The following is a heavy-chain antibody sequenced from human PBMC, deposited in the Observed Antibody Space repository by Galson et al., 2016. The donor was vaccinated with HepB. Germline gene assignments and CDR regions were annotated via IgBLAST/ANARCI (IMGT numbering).Heavy chain of an antibody. CDR1: GFPFSAYW. Sequence: SLRLSCAATGFPFSAYWMQWVRQVPGKGLVWVSRLTTDGIIGYADSVMGRFTISRDNAKNNLYLHMDSLRAEDTAVYYCARENQYVLDVWGQGTTVTVSS. D-gene: IGHD1-14*01. J-gene: IGHJ6*02. CDR3: ARENQYVLDV. CDR2: LTTDGII. V-gene: IGHV3-74*01.